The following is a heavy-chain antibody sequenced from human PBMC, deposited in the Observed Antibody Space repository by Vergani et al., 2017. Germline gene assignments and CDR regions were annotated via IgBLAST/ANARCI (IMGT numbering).Heavy chain of an antibody. D-gene: IGHD2-2*01. Sequence: QVQLQQWGAGLLKPSETLSLTCAVYGGSFSGYYWSWIRQPPGKGLEWIGEINHSGSTNYNPSLKSRVTISVDTSKNQFSLKLSSVTAADTAVYYCARERFIVVVPAAIDYYYGMDVWGQGTTVTVSS. CDR1: GGSFSGYY. J-gene: IGHJ6*02. CDR2: INHSGST. V-gene: IGHV4-34*01. CDR3: ARERFIVVVPAAIDYYYGMDV.